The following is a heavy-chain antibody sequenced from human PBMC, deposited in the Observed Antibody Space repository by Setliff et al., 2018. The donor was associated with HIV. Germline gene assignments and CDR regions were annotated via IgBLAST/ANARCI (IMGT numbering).Heavy chain of an antibody. CDR1: GGSISTYY. CDR2: IYFTGSS. D-gene: IGHD4-17*01. Sequence: SETLSLTCTVSGGSISTYYWSWIRQPPGEGLEWIGSIYFTGSSDNNPSLKSRVTLSVDTSKHQFSMKLSSVTAADTAVYYCARVQMAYAAFDVWGQGTMVTVSS. J-gene: IGHJ3*01. CDR3: ARVQMAYAAFDV. V-gene: IGHV4-59*01.